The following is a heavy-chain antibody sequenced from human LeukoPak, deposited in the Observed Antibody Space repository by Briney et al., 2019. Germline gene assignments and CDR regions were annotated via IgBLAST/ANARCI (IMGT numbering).Heavy chain of an antibody. V-gene: IGHV3-7*03. J-gene: IGHJ6*02. Sequence: GGSLRLSCAASGFILNNYWMNWVRQAPGKGLEWVANIKEDGSEQYYVDSVKGRFTISRDNAKKSLYLQMNSLRAEDTAVCFCGMAMDVWGQGTTVTVSS. CDR3: GMAMDV. CDR2: IKEDGSEQ. CDR1: GFILNNYW.